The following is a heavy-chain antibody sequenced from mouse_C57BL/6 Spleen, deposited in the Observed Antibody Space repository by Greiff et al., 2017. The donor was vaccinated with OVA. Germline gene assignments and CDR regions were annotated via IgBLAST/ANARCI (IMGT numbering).Heavy chain of an antibody. CDR1: GYTFTEYT. Sequence: VQLQPSGAALVPPGASVTLSCKASGYTFTEYTIHWVKQRSGQGLEWIGWFYPGSGSIKYNEKFKDKATLTADKSSSTVYMELSRLTSEDSAVYFCARHEGEYDYWYFDVWGTGTTVTVSS. D-gene: IGHD2-14*01. CDR2: FYPGSGSI. J-gene: IGHJ1*03. CDR3: ARHEGEYDYWYFDV. V-gene: IGHV1-62-2*01.